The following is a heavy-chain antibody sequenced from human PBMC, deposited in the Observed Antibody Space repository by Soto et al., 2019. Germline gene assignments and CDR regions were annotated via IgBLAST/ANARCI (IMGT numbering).Heavy chain of an antibody. J-gene: IGHJ1*01. V-gene: IGHV3-23*01. CDR3: ANGRYKSRWYTV. D-gene: IGHD6-13*01. CDR2: IGGRGGNT. CDR1: EVNIADCA. Sequence: RDSCGVAEVNIADCARTRVRKKQGKGLEWVSAIGGRGGNTYYADSVKGRFTISSDNSKNTLYLQMNSLRAEDTAVYYWANGRYKSRWYTVWGQGTVVTVSS.